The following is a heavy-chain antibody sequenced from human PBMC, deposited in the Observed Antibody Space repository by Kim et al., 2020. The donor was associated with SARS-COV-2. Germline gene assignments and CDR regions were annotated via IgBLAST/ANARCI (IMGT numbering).Heavy chain of an antibody. CDR1: GGTFSKYV. D-gene: IGHD1-26*01. CDR2: IIPVFNAE. J-gene: IGHJ4*02. V-gene: IGHV1-69*06. CDR3: TRDEVDTFDY. Sequence: SVKVSCKASGGTFSKYVTSWVRQAPGQGLEWMGGIIPVFNAEKNAQKFQGRVTITADTSTNTVYMELSSLTVDDTAVYYCTRDEVDTFDYWGQGTRVTV.